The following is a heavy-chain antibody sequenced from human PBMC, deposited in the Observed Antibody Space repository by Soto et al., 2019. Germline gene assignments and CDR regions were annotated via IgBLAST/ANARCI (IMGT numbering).Heavy chain of an antibody. D-gene: IGHD3-16*02. V-gene: IGHV3-33*01. J-gene: IGHJ4*02. CDR2: IWYDGSNK. CDR3: ARDTGYDYVWGSYRYYEGVDY. Sequence: GGPLRLSCAASGFTFSSYGMHRVRQAPGKGLEWVAVIWYDGSNKYYADSVKGRFTISRDNSKNTLYLQMNSLRAEDTAVYYCARDTGYDYVWGSYRYYEGVDYWGQGTLVTVSS. CDR1: GFTFSSYG.